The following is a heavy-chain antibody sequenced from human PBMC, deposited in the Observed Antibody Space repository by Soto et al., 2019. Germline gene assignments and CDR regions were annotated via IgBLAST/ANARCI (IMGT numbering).Heavy chain of an antibody. Sequence: QVQLVQSGAEVKKPGASVKVSCKASGYTFSSNGVSWVRQAPGQGLEWMGWISTFNGNAHYEQKFQGRVTMTTDTSTNTAYMELTSLSSDDTAVYYCARLHGYSSGWYDYWGQGTLVTVSS. CDR3: ARLHGYSSGWYDY. J-gene: IGHJ4*02. D-gene: IGHD6-19*01. CDR2: ISTFNGNA. CDR1: GYTFSSNG. V-gene: IGHV1-18*04.